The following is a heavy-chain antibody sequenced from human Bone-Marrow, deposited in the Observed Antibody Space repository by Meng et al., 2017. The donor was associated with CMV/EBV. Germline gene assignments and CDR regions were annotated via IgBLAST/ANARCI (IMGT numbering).Heavy chain of an antibody. CDR1: GFTVSSNY. Sequence: GGSLRLSCAASGFTVSSNYMSWVRQAPGKGLEWVSVIYSGGSTYYADSVKGRFTISRDNSKNTLYFQMNSLRAEDTAVYYCAREFISGRSSSWYPYYYYGMDVWGPGTTVTVAS. CDR2: IYSGGST. V-gene: IGHV3-53*01. J-gene: IGHJ6*02. D-gene: IGHD6-13*01. CDR3: AREFISGRSSSWYPYYYYGMDV.